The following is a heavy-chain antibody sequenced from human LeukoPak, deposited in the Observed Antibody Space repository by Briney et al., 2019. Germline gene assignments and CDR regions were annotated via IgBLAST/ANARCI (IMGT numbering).Heavy chain of an antibody. V-gene: IGHV3-53*01. CDR1: GFTVSTDH. Sequence: GGSLSLSCAASGFTVSTDHMSWVRHAPGKGLEWVAVSHSGGSTYHAECVKGRLTISRDNCKNTWYLQMNSLRAEDTAVYYCARVWELSFDYWGQGSLVTVSS. CDR3: ARVWELSFDY. J-gene: IGHJ4*02. D-gene: IGHD3-16*02. CDR2: SHSGGST.